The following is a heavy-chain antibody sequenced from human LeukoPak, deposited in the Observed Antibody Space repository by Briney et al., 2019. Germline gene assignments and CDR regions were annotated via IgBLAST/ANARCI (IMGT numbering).Heavy chain of an antibody. D-gene: IGHD1-1*01. Sequence: SETLSLTCAVYSGSFSGFSWSWIRQSPGKGLEWIGQINHGGDTNCNPSLKSRVTISVDTSKNQFSLKLSSVTAADTAVYYCARRRNWNDVLDSWGQGTLVTVSS. CDR1: SGSFSGFS. J-gene: IGHJ4*02. V-gene: IGHV4-34*01. CDR3: ARRRNWNDVLDS. CDR2: INHGGDT.